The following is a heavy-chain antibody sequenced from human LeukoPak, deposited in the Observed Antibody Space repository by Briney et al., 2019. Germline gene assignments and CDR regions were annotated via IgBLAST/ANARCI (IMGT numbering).Heavy chain of an antibody. J-gene: IGHJ4*02. CDR1: GGSISSGDYY. Sequence: SETLSLTCTVSGGSISSGDYYWSWIRQPPGKGPEWIGYIYYSGSTYYSPSLKSRVTISVDTSKNQFSLKLSSVTAADTAVYYCARVKYSSSWYFGGGEPHFDYWGQGTLVTVSS. CDR2: IYYSGST. D-gene: IGHD6-13*01. CDR3: ARVKYSSSWYFGGGEPHFDY. V-gene: IGHV4-30-4*01.